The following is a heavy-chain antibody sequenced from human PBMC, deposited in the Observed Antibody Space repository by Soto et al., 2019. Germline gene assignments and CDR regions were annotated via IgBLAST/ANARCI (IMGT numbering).Heavy chain of an antibody. D-gene: IGHD6-6*01. J-gene: IGHJ5*02. V-gene: IGHV3-21*04. CDR3: ARDLGKTFYSSSSLNSLDR. CDR1: GFTCSSYS. Sequence: PGGSLRLSCAASGFTCSSYSMNWFRQAPGKGLEWVSSISSSSSYIYNADSVNDRFRTSIYNAKNSLYLQMHSKRAEDAAAYDCARDLGKTFYSSSSLNSLDRWGQGTMVTVSS. CDR2: ISSSSSYI.